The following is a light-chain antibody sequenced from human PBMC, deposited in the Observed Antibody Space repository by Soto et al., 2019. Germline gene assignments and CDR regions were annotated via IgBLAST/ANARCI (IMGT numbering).Light chain of an antibody. J-gene: IGLJ1*01. Sequence: QSALTQPASVSGSPGQSITISCTGTSSDVGGYNYVSWYRQHPGKAPKLMIYEVSNRPLGFSNRFSGSKSGNTASLTISGLQAEDEADYYCSSYTSSRTLYVFGTGTKVTVL. CDR3: SSYTSSRTLYV. CDR1: SSDVGGYNY. V-gene: IGLV2-14*01. CDR2: EVS.